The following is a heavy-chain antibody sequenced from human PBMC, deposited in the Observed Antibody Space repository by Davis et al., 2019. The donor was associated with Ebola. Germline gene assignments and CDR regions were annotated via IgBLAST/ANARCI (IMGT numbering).Heavy chain of an antibody. D-gene: IGHD3-22*01. CDR1: GGTFSSYA. V-gene: IGHV1-69*13. J-gene: IGHJ4*02. CDR3: ARDRYSDGSGYFFEQSH. CDR2: ITPVSGVP. Sequence: SVKVSCKASGGTFSSYAISWVRQAPGQGLDWMGGITPVSGVPKYAQDFQGRVTITADESTSTAYMELSSLRSEDTAMYYCARDRYSDGSGYFFEQSHWGQGTLVTVSS.